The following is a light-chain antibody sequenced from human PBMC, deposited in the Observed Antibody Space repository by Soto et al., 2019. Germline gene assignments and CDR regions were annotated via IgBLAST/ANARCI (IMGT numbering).Light chain of an antibody. CDR2: AAS. J-gene: IGKJ4*01. CDR3: QQYGRSPPLT. Sequence: EIVLTQSPGTLSLSPGESATLSCRASQSISSSYLAWYQQKPGQAPRLLFYAASSRATGIPDRFSGSGSGTDFALTIRRLEPQDFAVYYCQQYGRSPPLTFGGGTKVEIK. CDR1: QSISSSY. V-gene: IGKV3-20*01.